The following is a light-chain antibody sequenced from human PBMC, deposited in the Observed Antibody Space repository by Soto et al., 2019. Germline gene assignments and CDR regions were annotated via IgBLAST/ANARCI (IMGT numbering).Light chain of an antibody. CDR2: GND. CDR3: AAWDDSLKGVV. V-gene: IGLV1-44*01. CDR1: SSDIGSNS. J-gene: IGLJ2*01. Sequence: QTVVTQPPSASRTPGQRVTIPCSGSSSDIGSNSVNWYQQLPGAAPRLLIYGNDHRPSGVPDRFSASKSGTSASLAISGLRSEDEADYYCAAWDDSLKGVVFGGGTKLTVL.